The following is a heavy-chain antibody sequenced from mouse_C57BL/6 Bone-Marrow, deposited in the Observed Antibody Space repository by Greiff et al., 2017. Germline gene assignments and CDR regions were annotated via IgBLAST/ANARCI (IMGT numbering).Heavy chain of an antibody. D-gene: IGHD1-1*01. J-gene: IGHJ2*01. CDR3: ARSPPDYCGSSYGQLDY. CDR2: IDPANGNP. CDR1: GFNIKNTY. Sequence: EVQLQQSVAELVRPGASVKLSCTASGFNIKNTYMHWVKQRPEQGLEWSGRIDPANGNPKYAPKFPGKATITADTSSNTAYLQLSSLTSEDTAIYYCARSPPDYCGSSYGQLDYWGQGTTLTVSS. V-gene: IGHV14-3*01.